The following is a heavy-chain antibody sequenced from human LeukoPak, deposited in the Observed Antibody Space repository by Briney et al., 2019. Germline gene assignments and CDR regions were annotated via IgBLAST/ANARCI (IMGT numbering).Heavy chain of an antibody. V-gene: IGHV3-33*01. J-gene: IGHJ5*02. CDR2: IWYDGSNK. CDR3: AIGGYSYGDGDWFGP. Sequence: GGSLRLSCAASGFTFSSYGMHWVRQAPGKGLEGVAVIWYDGSNKYYADSVKGRFTISRDNSKNTLYLQMNSLRAEDTAVYYCAIGGYSYGDGDWFGPWGQGTLVTVSS. CDR1: GFTFSSYG. D-gene: IGHD5-18*01.